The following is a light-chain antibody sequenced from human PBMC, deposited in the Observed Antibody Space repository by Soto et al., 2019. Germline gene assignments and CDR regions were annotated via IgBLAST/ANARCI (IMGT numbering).Light chain of an antibody. CDR1: QSVDTN. J-gene: IGKJ2*01. CDR2: GPS. CDR3: QQYYNWPPYT. V-gene: IGKV3-15*01. Sequence: EVVMTQSPATLSVSPGDRATLSCRAMQSVDTNVAWYQQKPCHAPRLLVYGPSTRATGIPARFTGFGSGTDFTLTIGGLQSDDFAVYSCQQYYNWPPYTFGHGTKLQIK.